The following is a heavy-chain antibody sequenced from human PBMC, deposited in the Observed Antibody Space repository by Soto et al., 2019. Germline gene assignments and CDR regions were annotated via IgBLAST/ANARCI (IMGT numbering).Heavy chain of an antibody. V-gene: IGHV1-18*04. D-gene: IGHD4-17*01. CDR3: GRDGYGDYPLDY. J-gene: IGHJ4*02. CDR2: ISTHNDNT. CDR1: GYTFSNYG. Sequence: QVQLVQSGAEVKKPGASVKVSCKSSGYTFSNYGISWVRLAPGQGLEWMGWISTHNDNTHYAQKFQGRVTVTTDTSTSTAYMELRSLTSDDTAVYFCGRDGYGDYPLDYWGQGTPVTVSS.